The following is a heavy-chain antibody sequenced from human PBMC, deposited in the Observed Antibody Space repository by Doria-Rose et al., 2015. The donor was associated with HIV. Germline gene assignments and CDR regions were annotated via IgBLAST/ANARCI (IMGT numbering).Heavy chain of an antibody. V-gene: IGHV4-34*01. Sequence: PGKGLEWIAEINHSGTTNYNPSLKSRVTISVDTSKNQFSLNLTSVTAADTAVYYCARQRGLDAFDVWGQGTIITVSS. CDR3: ARQRGLDAFDV. J-gene: IGHJ3*01. CDR2: INHSGTT.